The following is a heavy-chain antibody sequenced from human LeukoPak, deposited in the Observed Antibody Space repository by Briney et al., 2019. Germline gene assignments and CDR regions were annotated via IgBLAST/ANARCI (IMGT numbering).Heavy chain of an antibody. V-gene: IGHV4-4*07. D-gene: IGHD3-9*01. CDR2: IYTTGST. CDR3: GRDFDPPRAFDI. Sequence: SETLSLTCTVSGGSLSSYYWSWIRQPAGKGLEWIGRIYTTGSTNYSPSLKSRVTMSVDTSKNQFSLKLSSVTAADTAVYNCGRDFDPPRAFDIWGQGTMVTVSS. J-gene: IGHJ3*02. CDR1: GGSLSSYY.